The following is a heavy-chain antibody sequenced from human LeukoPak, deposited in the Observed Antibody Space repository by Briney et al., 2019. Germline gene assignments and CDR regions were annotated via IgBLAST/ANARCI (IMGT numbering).Heavy chain of an antibody. CDR1: GGSISSYY. J-gene: IGHJ4*02. Sequence: SETLSLTCTVSGGSISSYYWSWIRQPPGKGLEWIGYIYYSGSTNYNPSLKSRVTISVDTSKNQFSLKLSSVTAADTAVYYCATDDIAAYFDYWGQGTLVTVSS. V-gene: IGHV4-59*12. D-gene: IGHD6-13*01. CDR2: IYYSGST. CDR3: ATDDIAAYFDY.